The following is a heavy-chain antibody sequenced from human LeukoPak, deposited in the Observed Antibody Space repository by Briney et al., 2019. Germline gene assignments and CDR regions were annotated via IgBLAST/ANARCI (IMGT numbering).Heavy chain of an antibody. CDR3: AKADGRSYDSSGYDN. CDR2: ISGGGNTA. J-gene: IGHJ4*02. CDR1: GFTFSSYA. D-gene: IGHD3-22*01. V-gene: IGHV3-23*01. Sequence: EPGGSLRLSCAASGFTFSSYAMSWVRQAPGKGLEWVATISGGGNTAYYADSVKGRFTISRDNSKNTLYLQMNRLRAEDTAVYYCAKADGRSYDSSGYDNWGQGTLVTVSS.